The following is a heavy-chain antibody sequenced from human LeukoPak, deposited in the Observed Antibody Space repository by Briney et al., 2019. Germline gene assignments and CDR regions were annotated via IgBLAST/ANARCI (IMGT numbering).Heavy chain of an antibody. J-gene: IGHJ4*02. CDR2: VDPEDGET. CDR1: LCTFTDYY. CDR3: ATAGYYYDSSGYYSLDY. D-gene: IGHD3-22*01. Sequence: GATVKISCQASLCTFTDYYRNWVQPAPGKGVEWMGRVDPEDGETIYAEKFQGRVTITADTSTDTAYMELSSLRSEDTAVYYCATAGYYYDSSGYYSLDYWGQGTLVTVSS. V-gene: IGHV1-69-2*01.